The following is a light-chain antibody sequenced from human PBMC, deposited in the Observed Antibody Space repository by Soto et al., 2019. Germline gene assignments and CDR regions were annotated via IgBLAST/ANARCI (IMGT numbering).Light chain of an antibody. V-gene: IGKV3D-15*01. Sequence: EIVMTQSPATLSVSPGERATLSCRASQSVSSNLAWYQQKPGQAPRLLIYGASTRATGIPARFSGSGSGTEFTLTISSLQSEDFAVYYCQQYNSWPPKFGQGTKVEI. J-gene: IGKJ1*01. CDR2: GAS. CDR1: QSVSSN. CDR3: QQYNSWPPK.